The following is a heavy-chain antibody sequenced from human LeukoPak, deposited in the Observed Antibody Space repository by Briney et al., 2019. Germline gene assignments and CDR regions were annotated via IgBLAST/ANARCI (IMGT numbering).Heavy chain of an antibody. CDR3: ARGGPAPHRITLIVVASSTDAFDI. J-gene: IGHJ3*02. Sequence: ASVKVSCKASGYTFTSYGIRWVRQAPGQGLEWMGWISAYNGNTNYAQKVQGRVTMTRDTSTSTAYMELSSLRADDTAVYYCARGGPAPHRITLIVVASSTDAFDIWGQGTMVTVSS. CDR1: GYTFTSYG. D-gene: IGHD3-22*01. V-gene: IGHV1-18*01. CDR2: ISAYNGNT.